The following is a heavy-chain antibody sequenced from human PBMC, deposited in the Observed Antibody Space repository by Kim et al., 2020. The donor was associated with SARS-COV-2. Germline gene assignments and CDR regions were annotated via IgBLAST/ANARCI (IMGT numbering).Heavy chain of an antibody. CDR2: INANTGNP. CDR1: GYTFTNYA. Sequence: ASVKVSCKASGYTFTNYAMHWVRQAPGQRLEWMGWINANTGNPTYSQKFTGRFIITRDTSASTAYLQLSSLRSEDTAVYYCARGRAGFRYLNYFYYYF. J-gene: IGHJ6*03. V-gene: IGHV1-3*01. CDR3: ARGRAGFRYLNYFYYYF. D-gene: IGHD3-9*01.